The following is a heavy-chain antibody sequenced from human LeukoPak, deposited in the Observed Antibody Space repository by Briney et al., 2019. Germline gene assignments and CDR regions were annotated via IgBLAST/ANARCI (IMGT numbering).Heavy chain of an antibody. J-gene: IGHJ3*02. V-gene: IGHV4-34*01. CDR3: ARRTLDSSGFAFDI. CDR1: GGSFSGYY. D-gene: IGHD6-19*01. Sequence: SETLSLTCAVYGGSFSGYYWSWIRQPPGKGLEWIGEINHSGSTNYNPSLKSRVTISVDTSKNQFSLKLSSVPAADTAVYYCARRTLDSSGFAFDIWGQGTMVTVSS. CDR2: INHSGST.